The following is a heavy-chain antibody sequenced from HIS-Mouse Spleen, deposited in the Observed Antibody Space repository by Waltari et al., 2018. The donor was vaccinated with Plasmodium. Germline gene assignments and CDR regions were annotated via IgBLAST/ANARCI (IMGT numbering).Heavy chain of an antibody. V-gene: IGHV4-59*08. CDR1: GGSISSYY. CDR3: ARLRYSYGYFDY. CDR2: IYYSGST. D-gene: IGHD5-18*01. Sequence: QVQLQASGPGLVKPSETLSLTCPVSGGSISSYYWSWIRQPPGKGLEWIGYIYYSGSTNYNPSHKSRVTISVDTSKNQFSLKLSSVTAADTAVYYCARLRYSYGYFDYWGQGTLVTVSS. J-gene: IGHJ4*02.